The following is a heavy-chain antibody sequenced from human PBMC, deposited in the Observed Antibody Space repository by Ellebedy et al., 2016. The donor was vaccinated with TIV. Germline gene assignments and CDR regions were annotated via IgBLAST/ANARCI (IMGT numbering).Heavy chain of an antibody. V-gene: IGHV3-30*03. Sequence: GGSLRLSCAASGFTFSNYGMHWVRQAPGKGLEWVAVVSYDGKSKYYADSVKGRFTISRDNGKNSLYLQMNSLRDEDTAMYFCTLNWNDSPVGGMDVWGQGTTVTVSS. CDR2: VSYDGKSK. D-gene: IGHD1-1*01. CDR1: GFTFSNYG. J-gene: IGHJ6*02. CDR3: TLNWNDSPVGGMDV.